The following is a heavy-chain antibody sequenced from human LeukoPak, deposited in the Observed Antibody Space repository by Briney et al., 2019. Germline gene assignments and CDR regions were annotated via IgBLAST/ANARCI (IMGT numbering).Heavy chain of an antibody. J-gene: IGHJ6*02. CDR2: INPNSGGT. CDR3: ARVRIGQQLDKYYYYAMDV. V-gene: IGHV1-2*02. CDR1: GYTFTDYY. Sequence: EASVKVSCKASGYTFTDYYMHWVRQAPGQGLEWMGCINPNSGGTNYAQKFQGRVTMTTDTSISTAYMEVSRLRSDDTAVYYCARVRIGQQLDKYYYYAMDVWGQGTTVTVSS. D-gene: IGHD6-13*01.